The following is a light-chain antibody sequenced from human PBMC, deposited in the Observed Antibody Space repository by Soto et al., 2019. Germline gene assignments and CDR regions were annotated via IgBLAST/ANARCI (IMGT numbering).Light chain of an antibody. CDR2: GAS. V-gene: IGKV3-15*01. Sequence: EIVMTQSPATLSVSPGDGATLSYRASQSIDTNIAWHQRKPGQAPRLLLYGASIRAVGVPARFSGSGSGTEFTLTISSLQSEDLAVYYCQQYSSWYTFGQGTKLVIK. J-gene: IGKJ2*01. CDR1: QSIDTN. CDR3: QQYSSWYT.